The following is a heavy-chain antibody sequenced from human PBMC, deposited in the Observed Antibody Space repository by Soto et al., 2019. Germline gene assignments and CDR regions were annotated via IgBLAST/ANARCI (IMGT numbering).Heavy chain of an antibody. CDR2: ISYDGSNK. CDR1: GFTFSSYG. V-gene: IGHV3-30*18. Sequence: GGSLRLSCAASGFTFSSYGMHWVRQAPGKGLEWVAVISYDGSNKYYADSVKGRFTISRDNSKNTLYLQMNSLRAEDTAVYYCAKTYSSSWPPVDYWGQGTLVTVSS. CDR3: AKTYSSSWPPVDY. J-gene: IGHJ4*02. D-gene: IGHD6-13*01.